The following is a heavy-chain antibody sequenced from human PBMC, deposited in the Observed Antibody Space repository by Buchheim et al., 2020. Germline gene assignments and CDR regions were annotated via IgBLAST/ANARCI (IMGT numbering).Heavy chain of an antibody. J-gene: IGHJ4*02. CDR2: VFHTGNT. CDR3: ATVGKNYGNSFDY. CDR1: GASISGPY. D-gene: IGHD3-10*01. V-gene: IGHV4-59*11. Sequence: QVQLQESGPGLVKASETLSLSCSVSGASISGPYWSWIRQAPGKGLEWIGYVFHTGNTYYNPSLKSRVTISIDTSTNHFSLKVTSVTAADTALYYCATVGKNYGNSFDYWGQGIL.